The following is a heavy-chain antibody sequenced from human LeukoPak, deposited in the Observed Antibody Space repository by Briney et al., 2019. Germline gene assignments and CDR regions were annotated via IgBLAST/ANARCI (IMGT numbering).Heavy chain of an antibody. Sequence: GASVKVSCKASGYTFTGYYMHWVRQAPGQGLEWMGWINPNSGGTNYAQKFQGRVTMTRDTSISTAYMELSRLRSDDTAAYYCARSNYEVRGVNYYMDVWGKGTTVTVSS. CDR2: INPNSGGT. V-gene: IGHV1-2*02. CDR3: ARSNYEVRGVNYYMDV. D-gene: IGHD3-10*01. J-gene: IGHJ6*03. CDR1: GYTFTGYY.